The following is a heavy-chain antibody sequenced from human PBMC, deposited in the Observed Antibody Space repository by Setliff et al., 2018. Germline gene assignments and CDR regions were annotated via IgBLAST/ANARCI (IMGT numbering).Heavy chain of an antibody. D-gene: IGHD2-8*01. CDR3: ARTDGTNLGYFDN. Sequence: GGSLRLSCVTSGFAFSSYAMSWVRQAPGKGLEWVANIKQDGSVKYYVDSVKGRFTISRDNAKNSVDLEMNSLRAEDTAVYYCARTDGTNLGYFDNWGQGTLVTVSS. CDR2: IKQDGSVK. CDR1: GFAFSSYA. V-gene: IGHV3-7*03. J-gene: IGHJ4*02.